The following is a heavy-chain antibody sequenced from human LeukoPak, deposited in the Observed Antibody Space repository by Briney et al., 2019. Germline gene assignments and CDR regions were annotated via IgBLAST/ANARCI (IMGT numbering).Heavy chain of an antibody. D-gene: IGHD6-19*01. CDR2: ISWNSGSI. CDR3: AKEIAVAGLGY. Sequence: GGSLRLSCAASGFTFDDYAMHWVRQAPGKGLEWVSGISWNSGSIGYADSVKGRFTISRDNAKNSPYLQMNSLRAEDTALYYCAKEIAVAGLGYWGQGTLVTVSS. CDR1: GFTFDDYA. J-gene: IGHJ4*02. V-gene: IGHV3-9*01.